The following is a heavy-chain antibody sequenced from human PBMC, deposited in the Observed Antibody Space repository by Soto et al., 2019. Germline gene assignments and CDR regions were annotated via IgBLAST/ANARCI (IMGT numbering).Heavy chain of an antibody. V-gene: IGHV3-48*02. CDR1: GFTFNTYS. J-gene: IGHJ4*02. CDR2: ISTTGGAT. Sequence: EVQLVDSGGGLVQPGASLRLSCVASGFTFNTYSINWVRQAPGKGLEWVAYISTTGGATYYTDSVKGRFTISRANAKNSVSLHMNSLSDEDTALYYCARDRDWAFDFWGQGTLVTVSS. CDR3: ARDRDWAFDF. D-gene: IGHD3-9*01.